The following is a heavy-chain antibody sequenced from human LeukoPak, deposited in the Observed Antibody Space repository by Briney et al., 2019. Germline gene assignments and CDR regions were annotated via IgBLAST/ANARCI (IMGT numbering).Heavy chain of an antibody. CDR2: IIPISGTA. Sequence: GASVKVSCKASGGTFSSYAISWVRQAPGQGLEWMGGIIPISGTANYAQKFQGRVTITADKSTSTAYMELSSLRSEDTAVYYCARDYDILTGHNPWGQGTLVTVSS. CDR1: GGTFSSYA. V-gene: IGHV1-69*06. D-gene: IGHD3-9*01. CDR3: ARDYDILTGHNP. J-gene: IGHJ5*02.